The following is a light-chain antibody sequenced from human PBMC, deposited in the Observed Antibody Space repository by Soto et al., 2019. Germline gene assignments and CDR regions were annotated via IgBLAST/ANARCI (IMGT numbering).Light chain of an antibody. CDR1: NGDVGGYNF. V-gene: IGLV2-14*01. J-gene: IGLJ2*01. Sequence: QAALTQPASVSGSPGQSITISCTGTNGDVGGYNFVSWYQQHPGKVPKLIIYDVNKRTSGVSDRFSGSKSGNMASLTISGLQADAEAAYYCSSYTSGRPLVVLGAGTKLTVL. CDR3: SSYTSGRPLVV. CDR2: DVN.